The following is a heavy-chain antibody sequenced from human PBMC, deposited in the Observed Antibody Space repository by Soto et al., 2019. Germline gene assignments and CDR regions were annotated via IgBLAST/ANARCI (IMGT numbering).Heavy chain of an antibody. J-gene: IGHJ4*02. CDR3: ARDPKVATVPRYFDY. CDR1: GGTFSSYA. D-gene: IGHD5-12*01. Sequence: SVKVSCKASGGTFSSYAISWVRQAPGQGLEWMGGIIPIFGTANYAQKFQGRVTITADESTGTAYMELSSLRSEDTAVYYCARDPKVATVPRYFDYWGQGTLVTVSS. CDR2: IIPIFGTA. V-gene: IGHV1-69*13.